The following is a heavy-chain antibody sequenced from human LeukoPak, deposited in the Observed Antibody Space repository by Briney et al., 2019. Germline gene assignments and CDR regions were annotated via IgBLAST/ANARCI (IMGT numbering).Heavy chain of an antibody. J-gene: IGHJ4*02. D-gene: IGHD2-21*02. V-gene: IGHV4-34*01. CDR1: GGSFSGYY. CDR2: INHSGST. CDR3: ARRGGPHNVVVTAVRYFDY. Sequence: SSETLSLTCAVYGGSFSGYYWSWIRQPPGKGLEWIGEINHSGSTNYNPSLKSRVTISVDTSKNQFSLKLSSVTAADTAVYYCARRGGPHNVVVTAVRYFDYWGQGTLVTVSS.